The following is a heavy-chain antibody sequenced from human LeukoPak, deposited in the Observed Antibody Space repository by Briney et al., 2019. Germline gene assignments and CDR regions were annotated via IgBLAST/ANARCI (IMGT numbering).Heavy chain of an antibody. D-gene: IGHD1-26*01. V-gene: IGHV4-59*02. CDR2: IYYSGST. CDR1: GGSVSSYY. CDR3: ARDTYSGIYYPYYYDYYMDV. J-gene: IGHJ6*03. Sequence: SETLSLTCTVSGGSVSSYYWSWVRQPPGKGLEWIGYIYYSGSTNYNPSLKSRVTISLDTSKNHFSLKVSSVTAADTAVYYCARDTYSGIYYPYYYDYYMDVWGKGTTVTVSS.